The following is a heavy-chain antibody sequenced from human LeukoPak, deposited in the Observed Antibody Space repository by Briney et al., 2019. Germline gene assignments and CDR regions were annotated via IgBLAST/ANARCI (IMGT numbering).Heavy chain of an antibody. CDR2: INTDGSST. CDR3: ATEVIVGATGAFDI. CDR1: GFTFSSYW. D-gene: IGHD1-26*01. V-gene: IGHV3-74*01. Sequence: GGSLRLSCAASGFTFSSYWMHWVRQAPGKGLVWVSCINTDGSSTSYADSVKGRFTISRDNAKNTLYLQMNSLRAEDTAVYYCATEVIVGATGAFDIWGQGTMVTVSS. J-gene: IGHJ3*02.